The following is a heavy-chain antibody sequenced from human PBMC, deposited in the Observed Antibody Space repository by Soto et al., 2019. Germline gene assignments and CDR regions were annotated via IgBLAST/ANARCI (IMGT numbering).Heavy chain of an antibody. D-gene: IGHD5-12*01. CDR1: GYTLTSYG. CDR3: ATTIGYSYYYYGMDV. Sequence: QVQLVQSGAEVTKPGASVKVSCKASGYTLTSYGISWVRQAPGQGLEWMGWISAYNGDTNYAQSLQGWVTMTTDTSTTTAYMELRSLRSDDTAVYYCATTIGYSYYYYGMDVWGQGTTVTVSS. V-gene: IGHV1-18*01. CDR2: ISAYNGDT. J-gene: IGHJ6*02.